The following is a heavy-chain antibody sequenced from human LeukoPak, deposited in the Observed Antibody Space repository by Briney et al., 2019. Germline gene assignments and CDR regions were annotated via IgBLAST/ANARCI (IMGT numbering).Heavy chain of an antibody. CDR2: IYNSGTS. CDR1: GGSISSGDYY. D-gene: IGHD2-2*01. CDR3: ARYKCMSNSCPGIDY. V-gene: IGHV4-30-4*01. J-gene: IGHJ4*02. Sequence: SETLSLTCTVSGGSISSGDYYWSWIRQPPGMGLEWIGYIYNSGTSYYNPSLKSRVVISGDTSKNQFSLRLSSVTAADTAVYYCARYKCMSNSCPGIDYWGQGTLVTVSS.